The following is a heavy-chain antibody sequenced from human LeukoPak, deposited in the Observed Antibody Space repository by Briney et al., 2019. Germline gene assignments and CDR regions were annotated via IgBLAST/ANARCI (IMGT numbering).Heavy chain of an antibody. V-gene: IGHV4-39*01. D-gene: IGHD6-13*01. CDR2: IYYSGST. CDR1: GGSISSSSYY. J-gene: IGHJ4*02. CDR3: ASARTSSRSWFTFDY. Sequence: SSETLSLTCTVSGGSISSSSYYWGWIRQPPGKGLEWIGSIYYSGSTYYNPSLKSRVTISVDTSKNQLSLELSSVTAADTAVYYCASARTSSRSWFTFDYWGQGILVTVSS.